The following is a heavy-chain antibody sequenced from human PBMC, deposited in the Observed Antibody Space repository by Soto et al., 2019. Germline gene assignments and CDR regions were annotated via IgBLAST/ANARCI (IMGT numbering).Heavy chain of an antibody. V-gene: IGHV3-33*01. CDR1: GFTFSSYG. CDR2: IWYDGSNK. D-gene: IGHD2-8*01. Sequence: GGSLRLSCAASGFTFSSYGMHWVRQAPGKGLEWVAVIWYDGSNKYYADSVKGRFTISRDNSKNTLYLQMNSLRAEDTAVYYCARDTYAAGYWVIDYWGQGTLVTVSS. J-gene: IGHJ4*02. CDR3: ARDTYAAGYWVIDY.